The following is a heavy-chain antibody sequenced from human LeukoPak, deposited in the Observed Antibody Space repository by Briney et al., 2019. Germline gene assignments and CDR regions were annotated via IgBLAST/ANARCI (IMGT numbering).Heavy chain of an antibody. D-gene: IGHD2-21*02. CDR1: GDSISRHF. CDR2: IYYSGST. V-gene: IGHV4-59*11. J-gene: IGHJ3*02. Sequence: PSETLSLTCSVSGDSISRHFWSWIRQPPGKGLEWIGYIYYSGSTNYNPSLKSRVTISVDTSKNQFSLKLSSVTAADTAVYYCATCGGDCFGAFDIWGQGTMVTVSS. CDR3: ATCGGDCFGAFDI.